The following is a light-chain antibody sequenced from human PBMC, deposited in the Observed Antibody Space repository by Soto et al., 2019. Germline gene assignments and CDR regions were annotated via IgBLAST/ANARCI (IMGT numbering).Light chain of an antibody. CDR3: CSYAGTYTYV. V-gene: IGLV2-11*01. Sequence: QSVLTQPRSVSGSPGQSVTISCTGTSSDVGGYNYVSWYQQHPGKAPKLMIYDVSERPSGVPDRFSASKPGNTASLTISGLQAEDEADYYCCSYAGTYTYVFATGTKVTVL. CDR2: DVS. J-gene: IGLJ1*01. CDR1: SSDVGGYNY.